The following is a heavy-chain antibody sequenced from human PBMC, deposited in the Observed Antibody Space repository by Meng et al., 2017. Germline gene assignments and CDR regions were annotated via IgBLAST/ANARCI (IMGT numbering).Heavy chain of an antibody. Sequence: QVQLGQAGAEVKKPGASVKVSCKASGYTFTSYDINWVRQATGQGLEWMGWMNPNSGNTGYAQKFQGKVTMTRNTSISTAYMELSSLRSEDTAVYYCARGSSSWITNWFDPWGQGTLVTVSS. CDR2: MNPNSGNT. CDR1: GYTFTSYD. J-gene: IGHJ5*02. D-gene: IGHD6-13*01. V-gene: IGHV1-8*01. CDR3: ARGSSSWITNWFDP.